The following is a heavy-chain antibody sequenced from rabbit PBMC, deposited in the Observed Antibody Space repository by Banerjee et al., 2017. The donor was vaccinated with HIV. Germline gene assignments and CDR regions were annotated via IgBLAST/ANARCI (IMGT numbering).Heavy chain of an antibody. Sequence: QEQLEESGGDLVKPGASPTLTCTASGFSFNSVYYMCWVRQAPGKGLEWLACIYAGGRGTTYYATWAKGRFTISKTSSTTVTLQMTGLTAADTATYFCARDLAGVIGWNFNLWGPGTLVTVS. CDR3: ARDLAGVIGWNFNL. D-gene: IGHD4-1*01. J-gene: IGHJ4*01. CDR1: GFSFNSVYY. CDR2: IYAGGRGTT. V-gene: IGHV1S45*01.